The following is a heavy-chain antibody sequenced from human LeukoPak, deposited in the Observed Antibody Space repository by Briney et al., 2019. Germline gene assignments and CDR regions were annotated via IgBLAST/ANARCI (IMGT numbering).Heavy chain of an antibody. Sequence: GGSLRLSCAASGFTFSSYSMNWVCQAPGKGLEWVSYISGDTTTIYYADSVKGRFTISSDNPKSSLYLQMNSLRAEDTAVYYCARGTGAGGLGYWGQGTLVTVSS. V-gene: IGHV3-48*04. CDR2: ISGDTTTI. CDR3: ARGTGAGGLGY. J-gene: IGHJ4*02. D-gene: IGHD6-13*01. CDR1: GFTFSSYS.